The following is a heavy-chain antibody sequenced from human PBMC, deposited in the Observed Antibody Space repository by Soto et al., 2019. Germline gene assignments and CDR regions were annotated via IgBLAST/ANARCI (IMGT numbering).Heavy chain of an antibody. Sequence: SETLSLTCFVSGYSITAGGYYWSWIRHHLGKGLEWIGSFYSSGSIIYNPSLRSRVSISGDTSSNQFSMSLTSVTAADTARYYCARMYSSGSGWFHPWGQGTLVTVSS. V-gene: IGHV4-31*03. CDR3: ARMYSSGSGWFHP. CDR2: FYSSGSI. J-gene: IGHJ5*02. CDR1: GYSITAGGYY. D-gene: IGHD6-19*01.